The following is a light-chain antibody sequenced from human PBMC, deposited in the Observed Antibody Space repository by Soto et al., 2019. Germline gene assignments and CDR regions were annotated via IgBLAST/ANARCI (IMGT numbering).Light chain of an antibody. CDR1: QSVSSY. CDR2: DAS. J-gene: IGKJ5*01. V-gene: IGKV3-11*01. CDR3: QQRSNWPPRIT. Sequence: EIVLTQSPATLSLSPGERATLSCRASQSVSSYLAWYQQKPGQAPRLLLYDASNRATGIPARFSGSGSGADFTLSISRLEPEDFAVYYCQQRSNWPPRITFGQGTRLEIK.